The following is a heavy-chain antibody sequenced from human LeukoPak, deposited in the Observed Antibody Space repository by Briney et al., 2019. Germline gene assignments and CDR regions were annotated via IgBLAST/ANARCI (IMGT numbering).Heavy chain of an antibody. V-gene: IGHV3-33*06. CDR3: AKGGYYDSSGYYLYYFDY. CDR2: IWYDGSNK. D-gene: IGHD3-22*01. CDR1: GFTFSSYG. J-gene: IGHJ4*02. Sequence: GGSLRLSCAASGFTFSSYGMHWVRQAPGKGLEWVAVIWYDGSNKYYADSVKGRFTISRDNSKNTLYLQMNSLRAEDTAVYYCAKGGYYDSSGYYLYYFDYWGQGTLVTVSS.